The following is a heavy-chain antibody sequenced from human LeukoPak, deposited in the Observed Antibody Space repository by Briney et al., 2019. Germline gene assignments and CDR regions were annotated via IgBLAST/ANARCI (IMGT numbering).Heavy chain of an antibody. D-gene: IGHD4-17*01. V-gene: IGHV3-48*02. CDR1: GFTFSNYC. CDR2: ISSSGSAM. J-gene: IGHJ4*02. Sequence: GGSLRLSCAASGFTFSNYCMNWVRQAPGKGLEWVSYISSSGSAMYYADSVRGRFTISRDNAESSLFLQMNSLRDEDTAVYYCARGTYGEYGGPAYWGQGTLVTVSS. CDR3: ARGTYGEYGGPAY.